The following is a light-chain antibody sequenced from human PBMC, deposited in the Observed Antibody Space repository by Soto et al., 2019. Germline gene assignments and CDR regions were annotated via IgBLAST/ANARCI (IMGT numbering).Light chain of an antibody. CDR3: EAWDDSLTAVL. V-gene: IGLV1-44*01. Sequence: SVLTQPPSASGTPGQSVTISCSGSSSSIGSNTVNWYQQLSGAAPKLLIHNNDQRPSGVPDRFSGSKSDTSASLAISGLQSADEADYYCEAWDDSLTAVLFGGGTKLTVL. CDR2: NND. CDR1: SSSIGSNT. J-gene: IGLJ3*02.